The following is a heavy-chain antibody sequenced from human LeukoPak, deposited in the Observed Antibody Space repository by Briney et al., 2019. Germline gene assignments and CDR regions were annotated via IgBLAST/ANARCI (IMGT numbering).Heavy chain of an antibody. CDR1: GFTFSSYA. CDR2: ISGSGGST. V-gene: IGHV3-23*01. D-gene: IGHD3-10*01. J-gene: IGHJ4*02. Sequence: PGGSLRLSCAASGFTFSSYAMSWVRQAPGKGLEWVSAISGSGGSTHYADSVKGRFTISRDNSKNTLYLQMNSLRAEDTAVYYCAKMGAKYYYGSGSYYNFDYWGQGTLVTVSS. CDR3: AKMGAKYYYGSGSYYNFDY.